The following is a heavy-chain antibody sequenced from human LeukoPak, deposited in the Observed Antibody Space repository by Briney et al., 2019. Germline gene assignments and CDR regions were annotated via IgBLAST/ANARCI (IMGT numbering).Heavy chain of an antibody. CDR2: ISYDGSNK. CDR1: GFTFSSYG. CDR3: AKGMIAVAAIDY. J-gene: IGHJ4*02. Sequence: GGSLRLSCAASGFTFSSYGMHWVRQAPGKGLEWVAVISYDGSNKYYADSVKGRFTISRDNSKNTLYLQMNSLRAEDTAVYYCAKGMIAVAAIDYWGQGTLVTVSS. V-gene: IGHV3-30*18. D-gene: IGHD6-19*01.